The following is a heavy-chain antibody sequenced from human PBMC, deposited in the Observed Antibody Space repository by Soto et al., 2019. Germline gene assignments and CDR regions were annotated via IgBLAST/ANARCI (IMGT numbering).Heavy chain of an antibody. CDR3: ARRNYYYDSSGYLGYFDY. CDR1: GYSFTSYW. CDR2: TYPGDSDT. V-gene: IGHV5-51*01. Sequence: PGESLKISCKGSGYSFTSYWIGWVRQMPGKGLEWMGITYPGDSDTRYSPSFQGQVTISADKSISTAYLQWSSLKASDTAMYYCARRNYYYDSSGYLGYFDYWGQGTLVTVSS. D-gene: IGHD3-22*01. J-gene: IGHJ4*02.